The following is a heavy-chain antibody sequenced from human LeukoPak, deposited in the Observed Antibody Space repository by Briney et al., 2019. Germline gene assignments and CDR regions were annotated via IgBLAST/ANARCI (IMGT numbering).Heavy chain of an antibody. D-gene: IGHD6-6*01. J-gene: IGHJ4*02. Sequence: SQTLSLTCALSGDSVSSNSAAWNWIRQSPARGLEWLGRTYYRSKWYNDYAVSVKSRITINADTSKNQFSLQLSSVTPEDTAVYYCARVDRIAARPFDYWGQGTLVTVSS. CDR3: ARVDRIAARPFDY. V-gene: IGHV6-1*01. CDR1: GDSVSSNSAA. CDR2: TYYRSKWYN.